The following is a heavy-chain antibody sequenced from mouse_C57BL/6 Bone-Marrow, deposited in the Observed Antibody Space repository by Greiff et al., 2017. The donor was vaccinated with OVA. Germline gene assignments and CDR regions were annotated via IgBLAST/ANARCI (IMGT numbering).Heavy chain of an antibody. CDR1: GYSITSGYY. CDR2: ISYDGSN. J-gene: IGHJ4*01. D-gene: IGHD2-12*01. Sequence: EVKLMESGPGLVKPSQSLSLTCSVTGYSITSGYYWNWIRQFPGNKLEWLGYISYDGSNNYNPSLKNRISITRDTSKNQFFLKLNSVTTEDTATYYCASYYSTYYAMDYWGQGTSVTVSS. V-gene: IGHV3-6*01. CDR3: ASYYSTYYAMDY.